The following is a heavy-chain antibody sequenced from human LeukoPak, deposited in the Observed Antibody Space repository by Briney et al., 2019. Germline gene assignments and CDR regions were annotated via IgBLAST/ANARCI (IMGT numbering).Heavy chain of an antibody. J-gene: IGHJ4*02. D-gene: IGHD3-9*01. CDR2: VYYSGST. CDR3: ARGGHDILTGYYFFDY. V-gene: IGHV4-61*01. CDR1: GGSVSSGSYY. Sequence: SETLSLTCTVSGGSVSSGSYYWSWLRQRPGKGLEWIGYVYYSGSTNYNPSLKSRVTISVDTSKNQFSLKLSSVTAADTAVYYCARGGHDILTGYYFFDYWGQGTLVTVSS.